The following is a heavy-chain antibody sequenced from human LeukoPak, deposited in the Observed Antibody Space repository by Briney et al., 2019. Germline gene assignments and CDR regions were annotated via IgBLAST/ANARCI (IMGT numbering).Heavy chain of an antibody. J-gene: IGHJ5*02. CDR3: ARTDYYYDSSGYYNWFDP. CDR2: IYYSGST. CDR1: GGSIRSNSYY. D-gene: IGHD3-22*01. V-gene: IGHV4-39*01. Sequence: SETLSLTCIVSGGSIRSNSYYWGWIRQPPGKGLEWIGSIYYSGSTYYNPSLKSRVTISVDTSKNQFSLKLSSVTAADTAVYYCARTDYYYDSSGYYNWFDPWGQGTLVTVSS.